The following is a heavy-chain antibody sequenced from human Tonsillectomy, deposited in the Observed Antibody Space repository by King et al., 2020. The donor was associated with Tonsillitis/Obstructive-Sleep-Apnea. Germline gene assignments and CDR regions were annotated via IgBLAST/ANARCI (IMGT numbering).Heavy chain of an antibody. CDR3: AICDRVVHPPLAN. CDR2: RSYDGSNK. CDR1: GFTFSSYA. V-gene: IGHV3-30*04. D-gene: IGHD2-15*01. J-gene: IGHJ4*02. Sequence: VQLVESGGGVVQPGRSLRLSCAASGFTFSSYAIHWVRQAPGKGMKWVAVRSYDGSNKNYADSVKGRFTISRDDSKKTLYLQMNSLATEDTGVYYCAICDRVVHPPLANWGQGTLVTVAS.